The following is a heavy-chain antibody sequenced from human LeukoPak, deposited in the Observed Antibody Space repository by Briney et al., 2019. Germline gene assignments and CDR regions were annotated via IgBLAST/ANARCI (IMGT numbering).Heavy chain of an antibody. CDR1: GGSISSGGYY. CDR2: IYHSGST. D-gene: IGHD3-22*01. Sequence: PSETLSLTCTVSGGSISSGGYYWSWIRQPPGKGLEWIGYIYHSGSTYYNPSLKSRVTISVDRSKNQFSLKLSSVTAADTAIYYCARHLDSSAYYYHYWGQGTLVTVSS. J-gene: IGHJ4*02. V-gene: IGHV4-30-2*01. CDR3: ARHLDSSAYYYHY.